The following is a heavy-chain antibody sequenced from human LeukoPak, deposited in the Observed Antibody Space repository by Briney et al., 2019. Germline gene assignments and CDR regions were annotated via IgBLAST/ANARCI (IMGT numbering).Heavy chain of an antibody. CDR2: ISNDGSKK. V-gene: IGHV3-30*18. J-gene: IGHJ4*02. D-gene: IGHD5-18*01. Sequence: GGSLRLSCAASGFTFSSYGMHWVRQAPGKGLDWVAVISNDGSKKYYADSVKGRFAISRDNSKNTLSLQVSSLRTEDTAVYYCAKDRYSYAFEYSDSWGQGTLVTVSS. CDR1: GFTFSSYG. CDR3: AKDRYSYAFEYSDS.